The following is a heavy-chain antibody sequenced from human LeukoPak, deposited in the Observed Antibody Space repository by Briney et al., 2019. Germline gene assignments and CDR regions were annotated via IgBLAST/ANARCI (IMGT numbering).Heavy chain of an antibody. J-gene: IGHJ4*02. V-gene: IGHV4-4*07. CDR1: GGSISSYY. CDR3: ARERRDCSGGSCYSGVGDY. CDR2: IYSSGST. Sequence: TSSETLSLTCTVSGGSISSYYWSWIRQPAGKGLEWLGCIYSSGSTNYNPSLKSRVPMSVDTSKNQFSLKLSSVTAADTAVYYCARERRDCSGGSCYSGVGDYWGQGTLVTVSS. D-gene: IGHD2-15*01.